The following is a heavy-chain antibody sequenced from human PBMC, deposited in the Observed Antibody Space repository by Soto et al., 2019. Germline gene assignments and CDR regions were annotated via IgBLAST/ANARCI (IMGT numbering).Heavy chain of an antibody. V-gene: IGHV4-39*01. D-gene: IGHD3-10*01. CDR2: IYYSGST. CDR3: ASSGYYYGSGSYYKRYYYYGTDV. CDR1: GGSISSSSYY. J-gene: IGHJ6*02. Sequence: SETLSLTCTVSGGSISSSSYYWGWIRQPPGKGLEWIGSIYYSGSTYYNPSLKSRVTISVDTSKNQFSLKLSSVTAADTAVYYCASSGYYYGSGSYYKRYYYYGTDVWGQGTTVTVSS.